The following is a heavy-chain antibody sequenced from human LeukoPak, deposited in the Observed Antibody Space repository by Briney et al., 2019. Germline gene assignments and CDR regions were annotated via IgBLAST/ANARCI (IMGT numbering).Heavy chain of an antibody. CDR3: ARYNPDYYDSSGYSHFDY. CDR1: GGSISSYY. D-gene: IGHD3-22*01. V-gene: IGHV4-59*08. J-gene: IGHJ4*02. Sequence: SETLSLTCTVSGGSISSYYWSWIRQPPGKGLDWIGYIYYSGSTNYNPFLKSRVTISVDTSKNQFSLKLSSVTAADTAVYYCARYNPDYYDSSGYSHFDYWGQGTLVTVSS. CDR2: IYYSGST.